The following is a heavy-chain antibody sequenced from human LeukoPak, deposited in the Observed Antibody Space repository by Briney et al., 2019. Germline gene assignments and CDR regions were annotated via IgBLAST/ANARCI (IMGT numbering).Heavy chain of an antibody. CDR2: ISYDGSNK. Sequence: TGGSLRLSCAASGFTFRNYAMHWVRQAPGKGLEWVAVISYDGSNKYYADSVKGRFTISRDNSKNTLYLQMTSLRAEDTAVYYCARDSQQLVLDYWGQGTLVTVSS. D-gene: IGHD6-13*01. CDR1: GFTFRNYA. J-gene: IGHJ4*02. CDR3: ARDSQQLVLDY. V-gene: IGHV3-30*04.